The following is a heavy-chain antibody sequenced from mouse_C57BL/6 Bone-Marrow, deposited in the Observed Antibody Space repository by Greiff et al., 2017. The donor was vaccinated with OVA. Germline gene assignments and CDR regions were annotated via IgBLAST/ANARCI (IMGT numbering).Heavy chain of an antibody. V-gene: IGHV1-52*01. D-gene: IGHD2-2*01. Sequence: QVQLKQPGAELVRPGSSVKLSCKASGYTFTSYWMHWVKQRPIQGLEWIGNIDPSDSETHYNQKFKDKATLTVDKSSSTAYMQLSSLTSEDSAVYFCARRYYGYSYYYAMDYWGQGTSVTVSS. CDR1: GYTFTSYW. CDR3: ARRYYGYSYYYAMDY. CDR2: IDPSDSET. J-gene: IGHJ4*01.